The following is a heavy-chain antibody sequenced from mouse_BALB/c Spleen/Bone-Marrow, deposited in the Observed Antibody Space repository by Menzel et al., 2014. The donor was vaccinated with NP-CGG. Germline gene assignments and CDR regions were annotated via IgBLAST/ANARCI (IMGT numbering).Heavy chain of an antibody. V-gene: IGHV3-6*02. CDR3: ARIITAPLAMDY. J-gene: IGHJ4*01. D-gene: IGHD1-2*01. Sequence: ESGPGLVKPSQSLSLTCSVTGYSITSGYYWNWIRQFPGNKLEWMGYISYDGINNYNPSLKNRISITRDTSKNQFSLKLNSVTAEDTATYFCARIITAPLAMDYWGQGTSVTVSS. CDR2: ISYDGIN. CDR1: GYSITSGYY.